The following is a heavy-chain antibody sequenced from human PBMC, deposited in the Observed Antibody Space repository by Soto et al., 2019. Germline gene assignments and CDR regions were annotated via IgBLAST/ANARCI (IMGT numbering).Heavy chain of an antibody. Sequence: QVQLQESGPGLVKPSETLSLTCLVSGDSISSFSDYWAWIRQPPGKGLEWIASIASSGPTFYNPSLKSRVSXAXXXSXXEFSLKVNSVTAADTAVYFCAREKWVATDFYGLDVWGQGTTVTVSS. CDR1: GDSISSFSDY. V-gene: IGHV4-39*02. CDR2: IASSGPT. J-gene: IGHJ6*02. CDR3: AREKWVATDFYGLDV. D-gene: IGHD5-12*01.